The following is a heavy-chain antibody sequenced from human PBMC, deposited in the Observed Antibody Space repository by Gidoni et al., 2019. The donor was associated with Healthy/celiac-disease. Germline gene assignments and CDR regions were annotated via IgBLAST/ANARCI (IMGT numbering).Heavy chain of an antibody. CDR3: ARVEYYYDSSGYYPFDY. J-gene: IGHJ4*02. D-gene: IGHD3-22*01. CDR2: INSDGSST. Sequence: EVQLVESGGGLVQPGGSLRLSCAASGFTFSSYWMHWVRQAPGKGLVWVARINSDGSSTSYADSVKGRFTISRDNAKNTLYLQMNSLRAEDTAVYYGARVEYYYDSSGYYPFDYWGQGTLVTVSS. V-gene: IGHV3-74*01. CDR1: GFTFSSYW.